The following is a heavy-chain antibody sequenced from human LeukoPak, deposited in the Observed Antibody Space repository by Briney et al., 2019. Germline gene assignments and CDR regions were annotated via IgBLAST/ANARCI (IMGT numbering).Heavy chain of an antibody. CDR2: ISAYNGNT. D-gene: IGHD3-10*01. J-gene: IGHJ4*02. Sequence: GASVKVSCKACGYTFTSYGISWVRQAPGQGLEWMGWISAYNGNTNYAQKLQGRVTMTTDTSTSTAYMELRSLRSDDTAVYYCARGPPYYYGSGRIDYWGQGTLVTVSS. CDR3: ARGPPYYYGSGRIDY. CDR1: GYTFTSYG. V-gene: IGHV1-18*01.